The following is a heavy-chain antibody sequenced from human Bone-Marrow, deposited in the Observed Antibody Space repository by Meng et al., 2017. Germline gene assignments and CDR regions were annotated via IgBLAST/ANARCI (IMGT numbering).Heavy chain of an antibody. V-gene: IGHV3-33*08. J-gene: IGHJ4*02. CDR3: ARGFVGAAADLFDY. CDR1: GFTSSSYA. D-gene: IGHD6-13*01. Sequence: VQRLEAGGGLGPPGGSLRLSCAASGFTSSSYAMSWVRQAPGKGLEWVAVIWYDGSNKYYADSVKGRLTISRDNSKNTLYLQMNSLRAEDTAVYYCARGFVGAAADLFDYWGQGTLVTGSS. CDR2: IWYDGSNK.